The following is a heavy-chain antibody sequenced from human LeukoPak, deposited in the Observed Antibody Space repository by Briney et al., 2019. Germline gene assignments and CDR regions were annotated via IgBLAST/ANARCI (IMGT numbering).Heavy chain of an antibody. V-gene: IGHV4-34*01. CDR1: GGSFSGYY. J-gene: IGHJ4*02. Sequence: PSETLSLTCAVYGGSFSGYYWSWIRQPPGKGLEWIGEINHSGSTNYNPSLKSRVTISVDTSKNQFSLKLSSVTAADTAVYYCASLAAAGTSPDYWGQGTLVTVSS. CDR3: ASLAAAGTSPDY. D-gene: IGHD6-13*01. CDR2: INHSGST.